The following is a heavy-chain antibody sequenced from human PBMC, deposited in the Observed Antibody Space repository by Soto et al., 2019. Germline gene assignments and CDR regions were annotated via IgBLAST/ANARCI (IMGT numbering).Heavy chain of an antibody. Sequence: QVQLQQWGAGLLKPSETLSLTCAVYGGSFSGYYWSWIRQPPGKGLEWIGEINHSGSTNYNPSLKSRVTISVDTSKNQFSLKLSSVTAADTAVYYCARGRGYSSGWSAHHFDYWGQGTLVTVSS. D-gene: IGHD6-19*01. CDR1: GGSFSGYY. V-gene: IGHV4-34*01. J-gene: IGHJ4*02. CDR2: INHSGST. CDR3: ARGRGYSSGWSAHHFDY.